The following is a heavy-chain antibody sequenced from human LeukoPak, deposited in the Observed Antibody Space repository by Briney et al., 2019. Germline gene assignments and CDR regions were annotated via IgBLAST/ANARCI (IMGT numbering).Heavy chain of an antibody. CDR1: GGTFSSYA. CDR2: IIPIFGTA. D-gene: IGHD3-10*01. Sequence: ASVKVSSKASGGTFSSYAISWVRQAPGQGLEWMGGIIPIFGTANYAQKFQGRATITTDESTSTAYMELSSLRSEDTAVYYCARDYGSGSLHYWGQGTLVTVSP. J-gene: IGHJ4*02. V-gene: IGHV1-69*05. CDR3: ARDYGSGSLHY.